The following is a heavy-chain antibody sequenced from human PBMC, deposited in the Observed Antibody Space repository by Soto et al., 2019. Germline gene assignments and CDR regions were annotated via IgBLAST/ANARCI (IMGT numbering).Heavy chain of an antibody. CDR2: VSDDGSIT. J-gene: IGHJ4*02. Sequence: EMQLVESGGGLVQPGGSRRLSCAASGFTFSSHWMHWVRQGPGEGLVWVSRVSDDGSITDYADSVKGRFTISRDNAKSTLYLQMDSLRAEASAVYYCARGIGYAAQDYWGQGTLVTVSS. V-gene: IGHV3-74*01. CDR3: ARGIGYAAQDY. D-gene: IGHD6-25*01. CDR1: GFTFSSHW.